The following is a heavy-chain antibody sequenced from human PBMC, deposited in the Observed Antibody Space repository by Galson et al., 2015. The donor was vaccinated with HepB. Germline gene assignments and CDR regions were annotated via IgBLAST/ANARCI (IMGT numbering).Heavy chain of an antibody. V-gene: IGHV3-21*01. CDR2: ISSGSSYI. Sequence: SLRLSCAASGFSFSAHTMTWVRQAPGKGLEWVSFISSGSSYIYYADSVKGRFTISRDNAKKSLYLQMNSLRVEDTAMYYCARRGPETGFYYYYMDVWGKGTTVTVSS. D-gene: IGHD1-14*01. CDR1: GFSFSAHT. CDR3: ARRGPETGFYYYYMDV. J-gene: IGHJ6*03.